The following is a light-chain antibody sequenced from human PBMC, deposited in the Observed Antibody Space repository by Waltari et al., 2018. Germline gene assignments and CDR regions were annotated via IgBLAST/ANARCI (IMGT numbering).Light chain of an antibody. CDR2: NER. CDR1: SSNIACNS. J-gene: IGLJ2*01. V-gene: IGLV1-44*01. Sequence: QSVLTQPPSVSGTPGQRVTISCSGSSSNIACNSVNWYKQVPGKAPKLLLYNERQRPSGGSDRCSGAKSDSSASLAISGLRSEDEAHYYCATWDANLNGVVFGGGTKLTVL. CDR3: ATWDANLNGVV.